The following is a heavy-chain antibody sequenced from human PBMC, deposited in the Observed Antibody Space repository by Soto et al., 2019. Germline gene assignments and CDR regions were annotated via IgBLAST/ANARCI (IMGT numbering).Heavy chain of an antibody. CDR3: ATFSGFFTISPFDA. CDR1: GDSISSVNW. CDR2: IYHSGST. D-gene: IGHD2-8*01. Sequence: PSETLPLTCGVSGDSISSVNWWSWVRQSPGRGLEWIGEIYHSGSTNYNPSLKSRVTVSVDKSKNQFSLQLTSVTAADTAVYYCATFSGFFTISPFDAWGQG. J-gene: IGHJ5*02. V-gene: IGHV4-4*02.